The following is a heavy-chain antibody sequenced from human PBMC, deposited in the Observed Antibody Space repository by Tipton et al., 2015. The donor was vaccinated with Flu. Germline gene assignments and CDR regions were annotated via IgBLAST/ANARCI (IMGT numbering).Heavy chain of an antibody. CDR3: ARMEWTVTTPRYFDL. J-gene: IGHJ2*01. CDR2: TYYSGST. V-gene: IGHV4-39*07. Sequence: TLSLTCTVSGGSISSSSYYWGWIRQPPGKGLEWIGSTYYSGSTYYNPSLKSRVTISVDTSKNQFSLKLSSLTAADTAVYYCARMEWTVTTPRYFDLWGRGTLVTVSS. D-gene: IGHD4-17*01. CDR1: GGSISSSSYY.